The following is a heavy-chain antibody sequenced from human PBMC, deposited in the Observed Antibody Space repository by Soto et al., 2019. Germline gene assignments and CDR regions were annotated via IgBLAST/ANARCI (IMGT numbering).Heavy chain of an antibody. CDR2: TKEDGSEK. V-gene: IGHV3-7*01. CDR1: GFTFSNYL. Sequence: PGGSLRLSCAASGFTFSNYLMRWVRQAPGKGLEWVASTKEDGSEKYYVDSVKGRFTISRDNAKNSLYLLMNSLRAEDTAVYYCARAGRSRAFDIWGQGTMVTVSS. CDR3: ARAGRSRAFDI. J-gene: IGHJ3*02.